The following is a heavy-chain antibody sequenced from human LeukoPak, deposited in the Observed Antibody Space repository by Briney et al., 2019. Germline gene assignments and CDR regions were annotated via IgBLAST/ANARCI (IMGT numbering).Heavy chain of an antibody. J-gene: IGHJ5*02. CDR2: ISAYNGNT. CDR1: GYTFTSYG. CDR3: ARITANLFAGWFDP. V-gene: IGHV1-18*01. Sequence: ASVKVSCKASGYTFTSYGISWVRQAPGQGLEWMGWISAYNGNTNYAQKLQGRVTMTTDTSTSTAYMELRSLRPDDTAVYYCARITANLFAGWFDPWGQGTLVTVSS. D-gene: IGHD1-20*01.